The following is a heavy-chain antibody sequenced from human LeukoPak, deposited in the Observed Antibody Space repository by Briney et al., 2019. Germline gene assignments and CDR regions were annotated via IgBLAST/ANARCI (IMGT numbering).Heavy chain of an antibody. CDR3: ARNHYDFWSGHPDSFDY. Sequence: GGSLRLSCAASGFTFSSYWMTWVRQAPGKGLEWVANIKQDGSEKYYVDSVKGRFTISRDNAKNSLYLQMNSLRAEDTAVYYCARNHYDFWSGHPDSFDYWGQGTLVTVSS. D-gene: IGHD3-3*01. CDR1: GFTFSSYW. J-gene: IGHJ4*02. CDR2: IKQDGSEK. V-gene: IGHV3-7*01.